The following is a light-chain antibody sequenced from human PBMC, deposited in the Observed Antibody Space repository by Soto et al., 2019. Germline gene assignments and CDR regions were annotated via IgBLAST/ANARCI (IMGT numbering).Light chain of an antibody. CDR1: QSVSSY. CDR3: QQYNNWPRIP. J-gene: IGKJ5*01. CDR2: GAS. Sequence: EIVLTQSPATLSLSPGERATISCRASQSVSSYLAWYQQKPGQAPRLLIYGASSRATGIPARFSGSGSGTEFTLPISSLQSEDFAVYYCQQYNNWPRIPFGQGTQL. V-gene: IGKV3D-15*01.